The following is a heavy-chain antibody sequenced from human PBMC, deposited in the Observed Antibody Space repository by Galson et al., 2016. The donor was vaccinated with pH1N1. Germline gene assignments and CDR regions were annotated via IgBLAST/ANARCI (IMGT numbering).Heavy chain of an antibody. CDR1: GFTFSSYA. D-gene: IGHD6-13*01. J-gene: IGHJ6*02. CDR2: ISYDGSNK. Sequence: SLRLSCAASGFTFSSYAMYWVRQAPGEGLEWVAVISYDGSNKYYADSVKGRFTISRDNSKNTLYLQMNSLRAEDTAVYYCAKELAAVGGGRGFYYYYGMDVWGQGTTVTVSS. V-gene: IGHV3-30-3*01. CDR3: AKELAAVGGGRGFYYYYGMDV.